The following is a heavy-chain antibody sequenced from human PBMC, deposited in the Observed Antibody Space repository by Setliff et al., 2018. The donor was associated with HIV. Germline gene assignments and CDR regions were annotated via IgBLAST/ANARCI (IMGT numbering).Heavy chain of an antibody. CDR3: ATETEVKAYYDSSGSWGLGY. CDR1: GYTFTNYG. Sequence: ASVKVSCKASGYTFTNYGISWVRQAPGQGLEWMGWISAYNGNTNYAQKLQGRVTMTTDTSTSTAYMELRSLRSDDTAVYYWATETEVKAYYDSSGSWGLGYWGQGTLVTVSS. CDR2: ISAYNGNT. J-gene: IGHJ4*02. V-gene: IGHV1-18*01. D-gene: IGHD3-22*01.